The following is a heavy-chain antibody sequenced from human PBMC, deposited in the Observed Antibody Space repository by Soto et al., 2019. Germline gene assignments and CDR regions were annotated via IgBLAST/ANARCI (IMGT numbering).Heavy chain of an antibody. D-gene: IGHD2-15*01. CDR3: AKRRGAAVHFDY. V-gene: IGHV3-23*01. CDR2: VSIGGST. Sequence: GGSLRLSCAASGFTFSSYAMGWVRQGPGKGLEWVAVVSIGGSTHYADSVRGRFTISRDNSKNTLSLQMNSLTAEDTAVYFCAKRRGAAVHFDYWGQGALVTVSS. CDR1: GFTFSSYA. J-gene: IGHJ4*02.